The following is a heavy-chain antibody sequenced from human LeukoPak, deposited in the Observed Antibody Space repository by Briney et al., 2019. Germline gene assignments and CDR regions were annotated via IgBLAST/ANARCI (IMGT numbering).Heavy chain of an antibody. CDR2: ISAYNGNT. V-gene: IGHV1-18*01. CDR1: GYTFTSYG. J-gene: IGHJ4*02. CDR3: ARDLEEYSSWRGFDY. D-gene: IGHD6-6*01. Sequence: ASVTVSFKASGYTFTSYGISWVRQAPGQGLEWMGWISAYNGNTNYAQKLQGRVTMTTDTSTSTAYMELRSLRSDDTAVYYCARDLEEYSSWRGFDYWGQGTLVTVSS.